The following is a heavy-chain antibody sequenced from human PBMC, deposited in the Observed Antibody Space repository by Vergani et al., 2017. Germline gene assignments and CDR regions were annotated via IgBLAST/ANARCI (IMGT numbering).Heavy chain of an antibody. CDR1: GFSLSNARMG. CDR3: ARSFLLGYCSGGSCPIDY. V-gene: IGHV2-26*01. CDR2: IFSNDEK. Sequence: QITLKESGPTLVKPTQTLTLTCTFSGFSLSNARMGVSWIRQPPGKALEWLAHIFSNDEKSYSTSLKSRLTISKDTSKSQVVLTMTNMDPVDTATYYCARSFLLGYCSGGSCPIDYWGQGTLVTVSS. J-gene: IGHJ4*02. D-gene: IGHD2-15*01.